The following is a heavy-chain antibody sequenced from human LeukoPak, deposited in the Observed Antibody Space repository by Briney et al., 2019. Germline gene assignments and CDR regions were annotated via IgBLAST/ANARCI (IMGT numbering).Heavy chain of an antibody. D-gene: IGHD3-22*01. Sequence: GGSLRLSCAASGFTFRDHYMDWVRQAPGKGLEWVGRTRNKANSYTTEYAASVKGRFTISRDDSKNSLYLQMNSPKTEDTAVYYCARGGYDSSGGAFDIWGQGTMVTVSS. CDR3: ARGGYDSSGGAFDI. J-gene: IGHJ3*02. CDR2: TRNKANSYTT. CDR1: GFTFRDHY. V-gene: IGHV3-72*01.